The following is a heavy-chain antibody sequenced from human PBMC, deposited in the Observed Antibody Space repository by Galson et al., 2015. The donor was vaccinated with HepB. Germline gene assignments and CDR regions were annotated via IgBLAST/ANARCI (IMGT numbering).Heavy chain of an antibody. CDR2: IYPDDSDT. Sequence: QSGAEVKKPGESLKISCKGSGYNFTNYWIGWVRQMPGKGLEWMGIIYPDDSDTRYSPSFQGQVTISADKSINTAYLQWSRLKASDTAIYYCVRNIRSLEWFAFDFWGQGTLVTVSS. J-gene: IGHJ4*02. CDR3: VRNIRSLEWFAFDF. D-gene: IGHD3-3*01. V-gene: IGHV5-51*01. CDR1: GYNFTNYW.